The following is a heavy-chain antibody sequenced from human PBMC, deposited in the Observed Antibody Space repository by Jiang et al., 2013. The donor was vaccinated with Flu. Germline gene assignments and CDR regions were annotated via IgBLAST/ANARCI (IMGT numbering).Heavy chain of an antibody. CDR2: INHSGST. D-gene: IGHD3-22*01. CDR3: ARGGGYSGGYYFDY. V-gene: IGHV4-34*01. CDR1: GASFSGYY. J-gene: IGHJ4*02. Sequence: TLSLTCAVYGASFSGYYWSWIRQPPGKGLEWIGEINHSGSTNYNPSLKSRLTISVDTSKNQVSLELSSVTAADTAVYYCARGGGYSGGYYFDYWGQGTLVTVSS.